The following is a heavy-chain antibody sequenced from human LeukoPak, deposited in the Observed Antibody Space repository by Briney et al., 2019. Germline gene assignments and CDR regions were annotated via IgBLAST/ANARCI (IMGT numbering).Heavy chain of an antibody. D-gene: IGHD3-16*01. CDR2: IYTSGST. V-gene: IGHV4-4*07. CDR1: DGSFIDYY. J-gene: IGHJ4*02. CDR3: ARGKRQDGYVYTRRSTYSFDY. Sequence: SETLSLTCTVSDGSFIDYYWSWVRQPAGKGLEWIGRIYTSGSTNYNPSLKSRVTMSVDTSTNQFSLRLRSVTAADTAVYYCARGKRQDGYVYTRRSTYSFDYWGQGTLVTVSS.